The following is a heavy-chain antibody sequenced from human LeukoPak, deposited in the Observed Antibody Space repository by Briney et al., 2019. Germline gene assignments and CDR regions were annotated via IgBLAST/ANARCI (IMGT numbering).Heavy chain of an antibody. V-gene: IGHV3-21*01. Sequence: GGSLRLSCAASGFTFSSYSMNWVRQAPGKGLEWVSSISISSSYIYYADSVKGRFTISRDNAKNSLYLQMNSLRAEDTAVYYCARDGYCSSTSCSHYYYYGMDVWGKGTTVTVSS. CDR2: ISISSSYI. J-gene: IGHJ6*04. CDR1: GFTFSSYS. CDR3: ARDGYCSSTSCSHYYYYGMDV. D-gene: IGHD2-2*01.